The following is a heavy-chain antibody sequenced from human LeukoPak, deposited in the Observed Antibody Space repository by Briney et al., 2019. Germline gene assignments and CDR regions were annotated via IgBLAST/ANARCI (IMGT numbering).Heavy chain of an antibody. CDR1: GGSISNYY. D-gene: IGHD3-22*01. CDR3: ARGPYSYDSSGAFDI. V-gene: IGHV4-4*07. J-gene: IGHJ3*02. CDR2: VYTTGTT. Sequence: PSETLSLTCTVSGGSISNYYWTWIRQPAGKGLEWIGRVYTTGTTNYNPSLKSQVTMSVDTSENQFSLKLSSVTAADTAVYFCARGPYSYDSSGAFDIWGQGTMVTVSS.